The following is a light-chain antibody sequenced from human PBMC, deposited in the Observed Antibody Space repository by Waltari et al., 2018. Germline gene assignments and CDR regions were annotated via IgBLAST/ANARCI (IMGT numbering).Light chain of an antibody. CDR1: QSLFYTSNNKDY. CDR3: LQYFDASRT. CDR2: WAS. V-gene: IGKV4-1*01. J-gene: IGKJ2*01. Sequence: IVMTQFPDSLAVSLGETATINCRSSQSLFYTSNNKDYLGWYQQKPGLPPKLLIYWASTREAGVPDRFSGGGSVTDFTLTSSSLQAEDVAVYYCLQYFDASRTFGQGTKLEIK.